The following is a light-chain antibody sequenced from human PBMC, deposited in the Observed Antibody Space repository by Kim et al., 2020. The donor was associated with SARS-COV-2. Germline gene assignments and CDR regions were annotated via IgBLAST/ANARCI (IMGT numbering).Light chain of an antibody. V-gene: IGLV3-21*03. CDR3: QVWDTTNSPRVI. J-gene: IGLJ2*01. CDR1: DIEYKS. CDR2: DSN. Sequence: SYELTQPPSVSVAPGTTARITCGGDDIEYKSVNWYQQRPGQAPLLVVFDSNNRPSGIPDRFSGSTSGDTATLTIYTVEAGDEADYFCQVWDTTNSPRVIFGGGTKLTVL.